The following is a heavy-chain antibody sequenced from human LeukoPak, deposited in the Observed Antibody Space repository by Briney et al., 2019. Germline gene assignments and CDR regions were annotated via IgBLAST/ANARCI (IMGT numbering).Heavy chain of an antibody. V-gene: IGHV3-9*01. D-gene: IGHD3-22*01. J-gene: IGHJ4*02. CDR1: GFTFDDYA. CDR2: ISWNSGSI. CDR3: AKDIKLSYYDSSGYGD. Sequence: SLRLSCAASGFTFDDYAMHWVRQAPGKGLEWVSGISWNSGSIGYADSVKGRFTISRDNAKNSLYLQMNSLRAEDTALYYCAKDIKLSYYDSSGYGDWGQGTLVTVSS.